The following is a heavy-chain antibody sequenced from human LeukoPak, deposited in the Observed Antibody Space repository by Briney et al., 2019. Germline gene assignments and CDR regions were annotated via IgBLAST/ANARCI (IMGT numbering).Heavy chain of an antibody. Sequence: SETLSLTCAVSGGSFGGYYWSWIRQPPGKGLEWFGCIYYTGGTTYNPSLESRVTMSVDTSKNQFSLKLTSVTAADTAIYYCARERNRAPDYWGQGTLVTVSS. J-gene: IGHJ4*02. CDR2: IYYTGGT. CDR3: ARERNRAPDY. V-gene: IGHV4-59*01. CDR1: GGSFGGYY. D-gene: IGHD1-14*01.